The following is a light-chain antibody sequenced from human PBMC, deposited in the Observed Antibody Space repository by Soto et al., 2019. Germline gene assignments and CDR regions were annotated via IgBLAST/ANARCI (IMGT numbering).Light chain of an antibody. CDR1: SSNIGSDY. CDR3: GAWDSSLTGGV. V-gene: IGLV1-51*02. J-gene: IGLJ2*01. CDR2: ENS. Sequence: QSVLPQPPSVSAAPGQKVTISCSGSSSNIGSDYVSWYQQLPGTAPKLLIYENSERPSGIPDRFSGSKSGTSATLGITGLQTGDEADYYCGAWDSSLTGGVFGGGTKLTVL.